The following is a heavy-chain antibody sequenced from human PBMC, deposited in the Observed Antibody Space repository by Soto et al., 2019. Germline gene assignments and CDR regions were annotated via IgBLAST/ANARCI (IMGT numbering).Heavy chain of an antibody. CDR1: GFTFSSYS. CDR3: ARGDIVVVPAANELDYYYYYYMDV. V-gene: IGHV3-48*01. Sequence: GGSLRLSCAASGFTFSSYSMNWVRQAPGKGLEWVSYISSSSSTIYYADSVKGRFTISRDNAKNSRYLQMNSLRAEDTAVYYCARGDIVVVPAANELDYYYYYYMDVWGKGTTVTVSS. D-gene: IGHD2-2*01. CDR2: ISSSSSTI. J-gene: IGHJ6*03.